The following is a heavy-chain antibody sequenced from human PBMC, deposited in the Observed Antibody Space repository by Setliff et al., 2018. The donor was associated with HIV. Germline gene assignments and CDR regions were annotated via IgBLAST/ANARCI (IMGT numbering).Heavy chain of an antibody. CDR3: ARSSYYGSGSYTDY. J-gene: IGHJ4*02. D-gene: IGHD3-10*01. CDR1: GGPFSSVSYY. V-gene: IGHV4-61*02. CDR2: IYFSGST. Sequence: PSETLSLTCTVSGGPFSSVSYYWNWIRQPAGKGLEWIGRIYFSGSTNYNPSLKSRVTISVDTSKKQFSLKLRSVTAADTAVYYCARSSYYGSGSYTDYWGQGTLVTVSS.